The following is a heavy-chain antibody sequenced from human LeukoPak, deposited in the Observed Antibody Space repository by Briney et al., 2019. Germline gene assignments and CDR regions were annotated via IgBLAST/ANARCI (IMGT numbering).Heavy chain of an antibody. CDR2: IGPGDGTI. Sequence: ASVKVSCKASGYTFTSYGISWVRQAPGQGLEWMGVIGPGDGTINYAQKFQGRVIMTRDMSTSTVYMQVTRLKSEDTAVYYCARERRVAFDYWGQGTLVTVSS. J-gene: IGHJ4*02. CDR1: GYTFTSYG. V-gene: IGHV1-18*01. CDR3: ARERRVAFDY. D-gene: IGHD3-3*01.